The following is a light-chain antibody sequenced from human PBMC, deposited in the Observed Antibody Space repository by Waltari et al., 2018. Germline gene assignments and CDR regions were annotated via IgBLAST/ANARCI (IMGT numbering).Light chain of an antibody. CDR3: QQYNNWPPYT. J-gene: IGKJ2*01. CDR2: GVS. Sequence: EIVMTQSPATLSVSPGERAPLSCRASQSVSSNLAWYQQKPGQAPRLLIYGVSTRATGIPARFSGSGSGTEFTLTISSLQSEDFAVYYCQQYNNWPPYTFGQGTKLEIK. V-gene: IGKV3-15*01. CDR1: QSVSSN.